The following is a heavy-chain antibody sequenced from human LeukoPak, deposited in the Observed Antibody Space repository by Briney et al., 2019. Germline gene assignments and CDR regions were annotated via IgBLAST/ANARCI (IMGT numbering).Heavy chain of an antibody. Sequence: PSETLSLTCAVYGGSFSGYYWSWIRQPPGKGLEWIGEINHSGSTNYNPSLKSRVTISVDTSKNQFSLKLSSVTAADTAVYYCARDLKRFSIAAAPFEFYYYYMDVWGKGTTVTVSS. CDR1: GGSFSGYY. V-gene: IGHV4-34*01. CDR2: INHSGST. CDR3: ARDLKRFSIAAAPFEFYYYYMDV. D-gene: IGHD6-13*01. J-gene: IGHJ6*03.